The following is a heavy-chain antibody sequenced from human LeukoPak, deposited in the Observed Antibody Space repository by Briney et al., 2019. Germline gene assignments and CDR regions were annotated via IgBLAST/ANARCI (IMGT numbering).Heavy chain of an antibody. CDR1: GGSFSGYY. V-gene: IGHV4-34*01. J-gene: IGHJ5*02. CDR2: INHSGST. Sequence: KPSETLSLTCAVYGGSFSGYYWSWIRQPPGKGLEWIGEINHSGSTNYNPSLKSRVTISVDTSKNQFSLKLSSVTAADTAVYYCARGRPGYDSSGYYNWFDPWGQGTLVTVSS. CDR3: ARGRPGYDSSGYYNWFDP. D-gene: IGHD3-22*01.